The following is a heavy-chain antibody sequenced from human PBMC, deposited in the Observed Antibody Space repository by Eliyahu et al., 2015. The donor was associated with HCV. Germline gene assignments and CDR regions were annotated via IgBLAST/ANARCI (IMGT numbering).Heavy chain of an antibody. CDR1: GFPFSSXS. Sequence: EVQLVESGGGLVQPGGSLRLSCAASGFPFSSXSWNWVRQAPGKGLEWVSYISSSSSTIYYADSVKGRFTISRDNAKNSLYLQMNSLRDEDTAVYYCARLPSSWLVYVGDWYFDLWGRGTLVTVSS. D-gene: IGHD6-19*01. J-gene: IGHJ2*01. CDR2: ISSSSSTI. CDR3: ARLPSSWLVYVGDWYFDL. V-gene: IGHV3-48*02.